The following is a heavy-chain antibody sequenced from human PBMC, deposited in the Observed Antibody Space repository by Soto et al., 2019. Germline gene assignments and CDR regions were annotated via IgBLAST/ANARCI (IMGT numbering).Heavy chain of an antibody. CDR2: ISSSASTT. Sequence: PGGSLRLSCAASGFTFSDFYVTWVRQAPGKGLEWVSYISSSASTTFYADSVKGRFTISRDNAKNSLYLQMNSLRAEDTAVYYCAKDHDIAVRGYYYYPLDVWGQGTTGTVSS. D-gene: IGHD6-6*01. J-gene: IGHJ6*02. CDR1: GFTFSDFY. CDR3: AKDHDIAVRGYYYYPLDV. V-gene: IGHV3-11*01.